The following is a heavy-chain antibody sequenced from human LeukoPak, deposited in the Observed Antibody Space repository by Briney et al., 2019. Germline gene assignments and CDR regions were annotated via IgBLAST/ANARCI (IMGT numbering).Heavy chain of an antibody. CDR2: INPDSGGT. CDR3: ARGFSYLDN. Sequence: ASVKVSCKASGYTFTDYYMHWVRQAPGQGLEWMGWINPDSGGTNYAQNFQGRVTMTRATSISTAYMDLSRLRYDDTAVYYCARGFSYLDNWGQGTLVTVSS. J-gene: IGHJ4*02. V-gene: IGHV1-2*02. CDR1: GYTFTDYY. D-gene: IGHD2/OR15-2a*01.